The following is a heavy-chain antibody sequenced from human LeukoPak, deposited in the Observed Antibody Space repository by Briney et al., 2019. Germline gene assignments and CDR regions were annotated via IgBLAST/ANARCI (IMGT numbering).Heavy chain of an antibody. Sequence: ASVKVFCKVSGYTLTELSMHWVRQAPGKGLEWMGGFDPEDGETIYAQKFQGRVTMTEDTSTDTAYMELSSLRSEDTAVYYCATDGGSYSYYFDYWGQGTLVTVSS. CDR2: FDPEDGET. CDR3: ATDGGSYSYYFDY. D-gene: IGHD1-26*01. V-gene: IGHV1-24*01. J-gene: IGHJ4*02. CDR1: GYTLTELS.